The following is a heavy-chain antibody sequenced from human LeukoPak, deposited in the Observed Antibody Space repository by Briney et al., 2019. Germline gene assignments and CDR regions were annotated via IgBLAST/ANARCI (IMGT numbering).Heavy chain of an antibody. CDR3: ARSVIAAAGNFQH. CDR1: GFTVSSNY. CDR2: IYSGGST. J-gene: IGHJ1*01. D-gene: IGHD6-13*01. Sequence: GGSLRLSCAASGFTVSSNYMSWVRQAPGKGLEWVSVIYSGGSTHYAASVKGRFTISRDNSKNTLYLQMNSLRAEDTAVYYCARSVIAAAGNFQHWGQGTLVTVSS. V-gene: IGHV3-53*01.